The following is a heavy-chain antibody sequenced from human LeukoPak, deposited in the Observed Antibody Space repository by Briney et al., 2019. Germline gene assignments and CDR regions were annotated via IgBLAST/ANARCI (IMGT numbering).Heavy chain of an antibody. Sequence: ASVKVSCKASGGTFSSYAISWVRQAPGQGLEWMGWISAYNGNTNYAQKLQGRVTMTTDTSTSTAYMELRSLRSDDTAVYYCASTFNSGSYYSDYFDYWGQGTLVTVSS. CDR1: GGTFSSYA. V-gene: IGHV1-18*01. CDR3: ASTFNSGSYYSDYFDY. J-gene: IGHJ4*02. D-gene: IGHD3-10*01. CDR2: ISAYNGNT.